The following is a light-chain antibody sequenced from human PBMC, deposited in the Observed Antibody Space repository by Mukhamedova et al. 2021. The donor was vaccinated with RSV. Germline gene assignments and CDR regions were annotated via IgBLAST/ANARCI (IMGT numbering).Light chain of an antibody. CDR2: RVS. CDR3: QVWDSSTFV. V-gene: IGLV3-9*01. J-gene: IGLJ1*01. Sequence: WYQQKPDQAPMLVIYRVSNRPSGIPERFSGSNSGSAATLTISRAQAGDEAEYYCQVWDSSTFVFGTGTKVTVL.